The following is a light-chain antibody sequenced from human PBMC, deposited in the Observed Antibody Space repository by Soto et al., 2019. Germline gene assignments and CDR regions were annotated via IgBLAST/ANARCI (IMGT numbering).Light chain of an antibody. CDR1: SSDVGSYKY. CDR3: CSYAGSYTVV. CDR2: DVT. Sequence: QSVLTQPRSVSGPPGQSVTISCTGTSSDVGSYKYVSWYQQHPGKAPKLIIYDVTKRPSGVPDRFSGSKSGNTASLTISGLQTEDEADYYCCSYAGSYTVVFGGGTKLTVL. J-gene: IGLJ2*01. V-gene: IGLV2-11*01.